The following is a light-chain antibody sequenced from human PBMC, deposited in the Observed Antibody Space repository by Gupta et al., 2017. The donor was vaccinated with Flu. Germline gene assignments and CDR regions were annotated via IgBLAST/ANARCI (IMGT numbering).Light chain of an antibody. CDR2: GAS. CDR1: QTVSSHF. J-gene: IGKJ3*01. CDR3: QQYGSSGVT. Sequence: GTPSLSPGERATPSCRASQTVSSHFLACYQQRPGQAPRLLIYGASSRATGIPDRFSGSGSGTDFTLTISRLVPEDFAVYYCQQYGSSGVTFGPGTRVDFK. V-gene: IGKV3-20*01.